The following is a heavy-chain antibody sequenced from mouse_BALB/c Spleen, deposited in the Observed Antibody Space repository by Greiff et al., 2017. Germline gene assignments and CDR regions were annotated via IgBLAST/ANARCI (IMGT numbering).Heavy chain of an antibody. CDR2: ISSGGSYT. V-gene: IGHV5-9-4*01. Sequence: EVMLVESGGGLVKPGGSLKLSCAASGFTFSSYAMSWVRQSPEKRLEWVAEISSGGSYTYYPDTVTGRFTISRDNAKNTLYLEMSSQRSEDTAMYYCARDGDVTTAIFDYWGQGTTLTVSS. CDR3: ARDGDVTTAIFDY. CDR1: GFTFSSYA. J-gene: IGHJ2*01. D-gene: IGHD1-2*01.